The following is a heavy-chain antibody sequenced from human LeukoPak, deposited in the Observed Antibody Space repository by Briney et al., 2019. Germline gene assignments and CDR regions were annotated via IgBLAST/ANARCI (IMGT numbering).Heavy chain of an antibody. CDR3: ASGFNYDILTGYSLPSY. Sequence: EASVKVSCKASGYTFTSYDINWVRQATGQGLEWMGWMNPNSGNTGYAQKFQGRVTMTRNTSISTAYMELSSLRSEDTAVYYCASGFNYDILTGYSLPSYWGQGTLVTVSS. CDR1: GYTFTSYD. V-gene: IGHV1-8*01. D-gene: IGHD3-9*01. CDR2: MNPNSGNT. J-gene: IGHJ4*02.